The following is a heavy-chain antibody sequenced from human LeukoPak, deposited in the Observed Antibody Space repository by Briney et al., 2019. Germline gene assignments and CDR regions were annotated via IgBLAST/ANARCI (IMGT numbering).Heavy chain of an antibody. D-gene: IGHD2-15*01. J-gene: IGHJ5*02. CDR3: VRGQFACSGGTCYSSWFDP. CDR2: IIHVGRT. V-gene: IGHV4-34*01. Sequence: SETLSPTCPVHGASFTGHYCGWIRQPPGKGRGWIGVIIHVGRTRYIPSVKSRVTISADTPKNQFSPKLSSVTAADTAGNYCVRGQFACSGGTCYSSWFDPWGQGTLVTVSS. CDR1: GASFTGHY.